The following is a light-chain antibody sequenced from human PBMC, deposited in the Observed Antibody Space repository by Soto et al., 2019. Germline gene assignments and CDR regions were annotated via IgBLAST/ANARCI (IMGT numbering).Light chain of an antibody. Sequence: AIQMTQSPSSLSASVGDRVTITCRASQDIRKDLAWYQQKPGKAPKLLIYAASSLQSGVSSRFSGSGSGTDFTLTNSSLQPEDFATYYCLQDYNYPYTFGQGTKLEIK. CDR3: LQDYNYPYT. V-gene: IGKV1-6*01. CDR2: AAS. CDR1: QDIRKD. J-gene: IGKJ2*01.